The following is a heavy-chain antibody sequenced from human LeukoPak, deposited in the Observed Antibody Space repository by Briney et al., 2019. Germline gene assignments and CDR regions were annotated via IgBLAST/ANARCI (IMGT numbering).Heavy chain of an antibody. CDR2: IKEDGREK. D-gene: IGHD3-10*01. V-gene: IGHV3-7*03. CDR3: ARERDYYGSGRFPDY. J-gene: IGHJ4*02. Sequence: GSLRLSCAASGFTFSSYWMSWVRQAPGKGLEWVANIKEDGREKFYVDSVRGRFTISRDNAKNSLYLQMNSLRAEDTAVYYCARERDYYGSGRFPDYWGQGTLVTVSS. CDR1: GFTFSSYW.